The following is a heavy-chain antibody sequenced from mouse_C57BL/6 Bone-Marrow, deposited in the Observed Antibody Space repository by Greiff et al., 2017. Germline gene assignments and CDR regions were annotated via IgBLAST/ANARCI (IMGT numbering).Heavy chain of an antibody. CDR1: GYAFTNYL. D-gene: IGHD1-1*01. Sequence: QVQLKESGAELVRPGTSVKVSCKASGYAFTNYLIEWVKQRPGQGLEWIGVINPGSGGTNYNEKFKGKATLTADKSSSTAYMQLSSLTSEDSAVXFCARITTVVADYWGQGTTLTVSS. J-gene: IGHJ2*01. CDR3: ARITTVVADY. CDR2: INPGSGGT. V-gene: IGHV1-54*01.